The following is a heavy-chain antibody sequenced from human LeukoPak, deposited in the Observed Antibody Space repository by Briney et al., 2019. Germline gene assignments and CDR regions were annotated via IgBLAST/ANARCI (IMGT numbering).Heavy chain of an antibody. J-gene: IGHJ4*02. D-gene: IGHD2-15*01. Sequence: GGSLRLSCAASGFSFGSNWMNWVRQSPGKGLEWVANIRQDGTEKNYVDSVKGRFIISRDNAKNSLYLQMNSLRAEDTAVYYCAAGTGYLIEKWGQGTLITVSS. CDR1: GFSFGSNW. V-gene: IGHV3-7*01. CDR2: IRQDGTEK. CDR3: AAGTGYLIEK.